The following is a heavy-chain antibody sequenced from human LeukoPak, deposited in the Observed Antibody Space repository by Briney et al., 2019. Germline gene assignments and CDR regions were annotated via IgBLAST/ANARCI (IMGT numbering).Heavy chain of an antibody. CDR3: ARERPLDTVVSQDF. Sequence: SETLSLTCTVSGASISSGGYFWSWIRQPPGKGLEWIGYIYHTGSTYYNPSLESRVTMSVDKSKNQFSLSLASVTVADTAVYYCARERPLDTVVSQDFWGQGTLVIVSS. CDR1: GASISSGGYF. CDR2: IYHTGST. D-gene: IGHD4-23*01. V-gene: IGHV4-30-2*01. J-gene: IGHJ4*02.